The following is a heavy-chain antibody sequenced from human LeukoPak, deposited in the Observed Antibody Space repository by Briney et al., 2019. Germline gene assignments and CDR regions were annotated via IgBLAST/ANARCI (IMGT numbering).Heavy chain of an antibody. CDR2: ISAYNGNT. CDR1: GYTFTSYG. CDR3: ARENYDSSGLRSGWFDP. V-gene: IGHV1-18*01. Sequence: ASVKVSCKASGYTFTSYGISWVRQAPGQGLEWMGWISAYNGNTNYAQKLQGRVTMTTDTSTSTAYMELRSLRSDDTAVYYCARENYDSSGLRSGWFDPWGQGTLVTVSS. D-gene: IGHD3-22*01. J-gene: IGHJ5*02.